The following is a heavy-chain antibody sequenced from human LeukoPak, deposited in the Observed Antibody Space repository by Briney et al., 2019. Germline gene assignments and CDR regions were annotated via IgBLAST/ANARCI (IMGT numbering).Heavy chain of an antibody. CDR2: IYYSGST. J-gene: IGHJ4*02. D-gene: IGHD2-21*02. V-gene: IGHV4-39*07. CDR1: GGSISSSSYY. Sequence: SETLSLTCTVSGGSISSSSYYWGWIRQPPGKGLEWIGSIYYSGSTYYNPSLKSRVTISVDTSKNQFSLKLSSVTAADTAVYYCARQVVVVTASFDYWGQGTLVTVSS. CDR3: ARQVVVVTASFDY.